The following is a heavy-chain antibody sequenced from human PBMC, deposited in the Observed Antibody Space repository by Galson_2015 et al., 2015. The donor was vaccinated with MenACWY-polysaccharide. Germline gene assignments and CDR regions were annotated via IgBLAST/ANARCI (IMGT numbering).Heavy chain of an antibody. D-gene: IGHD3-9*01. J-gene: IGHJ4*02. CDR1: GFTFSSYA. Sequence: SLRLSCAASGFTFSSYAMSWVRQAPGKGLEWVSGVSASGGSTVYTDSAKGRFTMSRDNSKRSLHLQVDSLRGEDTAVYYCATHLDWAFDYWGQGTLVTVSS. CDR3: ATHLDWAFDY. CDR2: VSASGGST. V-gene: IGHV3-23*01.